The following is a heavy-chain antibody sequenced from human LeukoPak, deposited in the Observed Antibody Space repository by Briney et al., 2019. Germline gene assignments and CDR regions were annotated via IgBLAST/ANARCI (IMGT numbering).Heavy chain of an antibody. CDR2: ISYDGSNK. J-gene: IGHJ4*02. D-gene: IGHD1-26*01. CDR3: ARDLGWELLLYYFDY. CDR1: GFTFSSYA. V-gene: IGHV3-30-3*01. Sequence: GGSLRLSCAASGFTFSSYAMHWVRQAPGKGLEWVAVISYDGSNKYYADSVKGRFTISRDNSKNTLYLQMNSLRAEDTAVYYCARDLGWELLLYYFDYWGQGTLVTVSS.